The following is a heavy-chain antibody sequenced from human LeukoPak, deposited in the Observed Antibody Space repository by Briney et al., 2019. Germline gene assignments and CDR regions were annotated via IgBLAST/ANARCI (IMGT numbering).Heavy chain of an antibody. Sequence: PSETLSLTCTVSGGSISSYYWSWLRQPPGKGLEWIGYIYYSGSTNYNPSLESRVTISVDTSKNQFSLKLSSVTAADTAVYYCARRMVYANTFDYWGQGTLVTVSS. CDR2: IYYSGST. CDR1: GGSISSYY. V-gene: IGHV4-59*01. CDR3: ARRMVYANTFDY. D-gene: IGHD2-8*01. J-gene: IGHJ4*02.